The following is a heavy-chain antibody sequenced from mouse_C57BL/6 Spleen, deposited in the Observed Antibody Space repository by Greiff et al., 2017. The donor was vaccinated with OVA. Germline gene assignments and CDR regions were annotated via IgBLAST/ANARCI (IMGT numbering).Heavy chain of an antibody. CDR1: GYSITSGYY. CDR3: ARDDYGTLLGFDV. CDR2: ISYDGSN. D-gene: IGHD1-1*01. V-gene: IGHV3-6*01. J-gene: IGHJ1*03. Sequence: EVQLQESGPGLVKPSPSLSLTCSVTGYSITSGYYWNWIRQFPGNKLEWMGYISYDGSNNYNPSLKNRISITRDTSKNQFFLKLNSVTTEDTATYYCARDDYGTLLGFDVWGTGTTVTVSS.